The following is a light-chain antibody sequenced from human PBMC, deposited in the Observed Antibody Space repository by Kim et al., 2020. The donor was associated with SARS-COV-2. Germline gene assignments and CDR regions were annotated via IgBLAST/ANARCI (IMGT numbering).Light chain of an antibody. CDR1: NMGSKN. J-gene: IGLJ3*02. CDR2: RDS. Sequence: SVALRQTARITCGGNNMGSKNVHWYQQKPGQAPVLVIYRDSNRPSGIPERFSGSNSGNTATLTISRDQAGDEADYYCQVWDSSTVFGGGTQLTVL. V-gene: IGLV3-9*01. CDR3: QVWDSSTV.